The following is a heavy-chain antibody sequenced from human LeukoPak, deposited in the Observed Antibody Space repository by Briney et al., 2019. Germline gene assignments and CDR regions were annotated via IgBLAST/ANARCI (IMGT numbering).Heavy chain of an antibody. CDR1: GGSLSSGSDY. J-gene: IGHJ4*02. V-gene: IGHV4-61*01. Sequence: PSQTLSLTCTVSGGSLSSGSDYWSWIRQPPGKGLEWIGCIYYSGSTNYNPSLKSRVTISVDTSKNQFSLKLSSVTAADTAVYYCARDVSSWAVFDYWGQGTLVTVSS. D-gene: IGHD6-13*01. CDR2: IYYSGST. CDR3: ARDVSSWAVFDY.